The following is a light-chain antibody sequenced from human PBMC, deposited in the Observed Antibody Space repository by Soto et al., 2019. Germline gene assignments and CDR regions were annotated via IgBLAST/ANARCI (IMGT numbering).Light chain of an antibody. CDR1: SSDVGGYNY. CDR3: SSYTRSSTSYV. Sequence: QSALAQPASVSLSPGQSITISCTGTSSDVGGYNYVSWYQQHPGKAPKLMIYEVSNRPSRVSNRFSGSKSGNTASLTISGLQAEDEADYYCSSYTRSSTSYVFGTGTKVTVL. J-gene: IGLJ1*01. V-gene: IGLV2-14*01. CDR2: EVS.